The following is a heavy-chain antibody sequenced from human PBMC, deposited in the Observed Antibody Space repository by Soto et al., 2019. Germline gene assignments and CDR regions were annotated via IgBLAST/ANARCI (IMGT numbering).Heavy chain of an antibody. CDR3: ARGGSGYTWFNEF. V-gene: IGHV1-69*01. D-gene: IGHD3-22*01. CDR2: IIPVFHTA. J-gene: IGHJ4*02. Sequence: QEQLVQSGAEVKKPGSSVKVSCKASGGLFSSYPISWVRQVPGQGLEWMGGIIPVFHTAYYTQRFQGRVTITGDASTTTADMELRSLRSEDTAIYYCARGGSGYTWFNEFWGQGTLVTVSS. CDR1: GGLFSSYP.